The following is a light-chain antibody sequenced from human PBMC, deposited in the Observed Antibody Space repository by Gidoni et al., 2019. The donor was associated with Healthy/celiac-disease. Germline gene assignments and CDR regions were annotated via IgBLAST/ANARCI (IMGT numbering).Light chain of an antibody. V-gene: IGKV1-5*03. CDR2: KAS. CDR1: QSISSW. CDR3: QQYPYT. Sequence: DIQMTQSPSTLSASVGDRVTITCRDSQSISSWLAWYQQKPGKAPKLLIYKASSLESGVPSRFSCSGSGTEFTLTISILQPDDFATYYCQQYPYTFGQGTKLEIK. J-gene: IGKJ2*01.